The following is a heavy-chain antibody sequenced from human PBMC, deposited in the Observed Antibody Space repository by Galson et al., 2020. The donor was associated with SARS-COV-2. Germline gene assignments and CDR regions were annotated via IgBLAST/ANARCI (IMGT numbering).Heavy chain of an antibody. CDR2: ILSVENNE. D-gene: IGHD1-7*01. CDR3: ARDRSPNYCDWYFDR. V-gene: IGHV3-33*01. Sequence: GGSLRLSCEASGFTFSSYGIHWVRQTPGKGLEWVALILSVENNEYYADSVKGRFTISRDNSKNMLYLQMNNLRVEDTAVYYCARDRSPNYCDWYFDRLGRGTLVTVSS. CDR1: GFTFSSYG. J-gene: IGHJ2*01.